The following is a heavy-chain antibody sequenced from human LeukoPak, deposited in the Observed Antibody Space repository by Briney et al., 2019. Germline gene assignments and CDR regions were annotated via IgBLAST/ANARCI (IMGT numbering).Heavy chain of an antibody. Sequence: SETLSLTCTVSGGSISSYYWSWIRQPPGKGLEWIAYIYYSGSTNYNPSLKSRVTISLDTSKNQFSLKPSSVTAADTAVYYCARLGQTHDQEPPNWFDPWGQGTLVTVSS. J-gene: IGHJ5*02. CDR2: IYYSGST. CDR1: GGSISSYY. V-gene: IGHV4-59*01. D-gene: IGHD1-14*01. CDR3: ARLGQTHDQEPPNWFDP.